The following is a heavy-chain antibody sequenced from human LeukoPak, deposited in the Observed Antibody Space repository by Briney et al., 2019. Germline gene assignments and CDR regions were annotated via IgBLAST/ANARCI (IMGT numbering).Heavy chain of an antibody. J-gene: IGHJ5*02. V-gene: IGHV4-4*02. Sequence: SETLSLTCAVSGGSISSSNWWSWVRQPPGKGLEWIGEIYHSGSTNYNPSLKSRVTISVDKSKSQFSLKLSSVTAADTAVYYCARAGTTVTYNWFDPWGRGTLVTVSS. CDR1: GGSISSSNW. CDR2: IYHSGST. CDR3: ARAGTTVTYNWFDP. D-gene: IGHD4-17*01.